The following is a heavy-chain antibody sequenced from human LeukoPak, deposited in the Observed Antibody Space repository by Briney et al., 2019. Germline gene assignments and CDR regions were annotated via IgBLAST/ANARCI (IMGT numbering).Heavy chain of an antibody. CDR3: ARIYFGAGSYGY. CDR1: GFTFSSFE. J-gene: IGHJ4*02. D-gene: IGHD3-10*01. V-gene: IGHV3-48*03. Sequence: GGSLRLSCAASGFTFSSFEMNWIRQAPGKGLEWVSSISSSGSNIYYADSVKGRFTISRDNAKNSLYLQMDSLRAEDTAVYYCARIYFGAGSYGYWGQGTLVTVSS. CDR2: ISSSGSNI.